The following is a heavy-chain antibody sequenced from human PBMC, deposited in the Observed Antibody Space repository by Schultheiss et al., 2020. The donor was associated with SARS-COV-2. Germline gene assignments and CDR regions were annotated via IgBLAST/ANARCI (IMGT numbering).Heavy chain of an antibody. CDR3: ARSETYSSSWPYYFDY. J-gene: IGHJ4*02. D-gene: IGHD6-13*01. CDR2: INSDGSST. Sequence: GGSLRLSCAASGFTFSSYWMHWVRQAPGKGLVWVSRINSDGSSTSYADSVKGRFTISRDNAKNTLYLQMNSLRAEDTAVYYCARSETYSSSWPYYFDYWGQGTLVTVSS. CDR1: GFTFSSYW. V-gene: IGHV3-74*01.